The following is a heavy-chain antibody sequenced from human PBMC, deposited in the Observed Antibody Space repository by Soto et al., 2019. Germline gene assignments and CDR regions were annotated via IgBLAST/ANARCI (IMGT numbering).Heavy chain of an antibody. CDR1: GYSFTSYW. CDR3: ASPTYYYGSGSYWPYYYYGMDV. Sequence: GESLKISCKGSGYSFTSYWISWVRQMPGKGLEWMGRIDPSDSYTNYSPSFQGHVTISADKSISTAYLQWSSLKASDTAMYYCASPTYYYGSGSYWPYYYYGMDVWGQGTTVTVSS. CDR2: IDPSDSYT. J-gene: IGHJ6*02. D-gene: IGHD3-10*01. V-gene: IGHV5-10-1*01.